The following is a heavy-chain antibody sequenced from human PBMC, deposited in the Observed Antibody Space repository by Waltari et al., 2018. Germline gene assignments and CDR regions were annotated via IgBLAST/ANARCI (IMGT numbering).Heavy chain of an antibody. J-gene: IGHJ4*02. V-gene: IGHV3-48*04. Sequence: EVQLVESGGGLVQSGGSLRLSCAASGFTFSTYNMNWVRQAPGKGLEWLSYISIGMGSIYYADSVKGRFTISRDNARNSLYLQMNNLRAEDTAVYYCATRGGISNWGLDYWGQGTLVTVSS. CDR1: GFTFSTYN. CDR3: ATRGGISNWGLDY. D-gene: IGHD7-27*01. CDR2: ISIGMGSI.